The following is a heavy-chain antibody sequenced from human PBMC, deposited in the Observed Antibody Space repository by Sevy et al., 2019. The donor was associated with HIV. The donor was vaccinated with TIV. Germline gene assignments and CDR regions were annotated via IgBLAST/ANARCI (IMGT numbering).Heavy chain of an antibody. CDR1: GFTFSSYG. J-gene: IGHJ6*02. D-gene: IGHD2-15*01. V-gene: IGHV3-33*01. CDR3: ARGGGRAVGMDV. Sequence: GGSLRLSCAASGFTFSSYGMHWVRQAPGKGLEWVAVIWYDGSNKYYADSVKGRFTISRYNSKNTLYLQMNSLRAKDTAAYYCARGGGRAVGMDVWGQGTTVTLSS. CDR2: IWYDGSNK.